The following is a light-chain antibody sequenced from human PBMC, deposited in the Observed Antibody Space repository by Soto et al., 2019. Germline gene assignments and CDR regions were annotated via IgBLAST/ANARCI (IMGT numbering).Light chain of an antibody. CDR2: DVS. J-gene: IGLJ2*01. CDR3: SSYTTSSTVV. V-gene: IGLV2-14*03. CDR1: SSDVGGYNY. Sequence: QSALTQPASVSGSPGQSITISCTGTSSDVGGYNYVSWYQQHPGKAPKLLIYDVSNRPSGVSNRFSASKSGNTASLTISGLLDEDEADYYCSSYTTSSTVVFGGGTKVTVL.